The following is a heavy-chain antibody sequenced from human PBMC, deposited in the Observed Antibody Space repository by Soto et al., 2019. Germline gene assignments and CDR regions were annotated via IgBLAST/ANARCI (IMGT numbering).Heavy chain of an antibody. D-gene: IGHD3-10*01. CDR1: GGSISSYY. CDR3: ARWFGEEVDYYYGMDV. Sequence: PSETLSLTCTVSGGSISSYYWSWIRQPPGKGLEWIGYIYYSGSTNYNPSLKSRVTISVDTSKNQFSLKLSSVTAADTAVYYCARWFGEEVDYYYGMDVWGQGTTVTVSS. V-gene: IGHV4-59*01. J-gene: IGHJ6*02. CDR2: IYYSGST.